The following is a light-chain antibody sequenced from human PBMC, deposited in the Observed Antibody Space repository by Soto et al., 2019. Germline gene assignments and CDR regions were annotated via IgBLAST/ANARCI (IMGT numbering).Light chain of an antibody. Sequence: QSVLTQPPSASGTPGQRVTISCSGSSSNIGSDTVNWYQQLPGTAPKLLIYSNNQRPSGVPDRDSGSKSGTSASLAISGLQSEDEADYYCAAWDDSLNCLGFFGTGTKLTVL. CDR2: SNN. V-gene: IGLV1-44*01. CDR1: SSNIGSDT. CDR3: AAWDDSLNCLGF. J-gene: IGLJ1*01.